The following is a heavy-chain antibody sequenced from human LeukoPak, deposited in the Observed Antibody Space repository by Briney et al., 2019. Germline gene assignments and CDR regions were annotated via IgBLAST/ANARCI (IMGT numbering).Heavy chain of an antibody. CDR3: ARTNSRSSNYYYGMDV. D-gene: IGHD6-6*01. Sequence: GGSLRLSCAACGFTFSSYGMHWVRQARGKGLEGLAVIWYDGSNSYYADSVKGQFTISRDNSKNTLYLQMNSLRAEDTAVYYCARTNSRSSNYYYGMDVWGQGTTVTVSS. CDR2: IWYDGSNS. J-gene: IGHJ6*02. CDR1: GFTFSSYG. V-gene: IGHV3-33*01.